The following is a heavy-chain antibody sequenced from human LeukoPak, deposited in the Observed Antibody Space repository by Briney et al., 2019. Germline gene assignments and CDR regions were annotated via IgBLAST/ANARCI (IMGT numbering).Heavy chain of an antibody. V-gene: IGHV4-34*01. D-gene: IGHD5-18*01. CDR3: ARWRKWIRLWTPSSDV. CDR2: INHSGST. Sequence: SETLSLTCAVYGGSFSGYYWSWIRQPPGKGLEWIGEINHSGSTNYNPSLKSRATISVDTSNNQFSLKMSSVTEAGTAVYYCARWRKWIRLWTPSSDVWGKGTTVTVSS. CDR1: GGSFSGYY. J-gene: IGHJ6*04.